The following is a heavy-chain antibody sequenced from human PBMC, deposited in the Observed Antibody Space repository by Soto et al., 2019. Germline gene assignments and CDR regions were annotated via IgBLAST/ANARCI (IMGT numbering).Heavy chain of an antibody. CDR1: GFTFSSYG. D-gene: IGHD3-10*01. CDR2: ISYDGSNK. Sequence: QVQLVESGGGVVQPGRSLRLSCAASGFTFSSYGMHWVRQAPGKGLEWVAVISYDGSNKYYADSVKGRFTISRDNSKNTLYLQMNSLRAEDTAVYYCAKDHLVRGEGGMDVWGQGTTVTVSS. V-gene: IGHV3-30*18. J-gene: IGHJ6*02. CDR3: AKDHLVRGEGGMDV.